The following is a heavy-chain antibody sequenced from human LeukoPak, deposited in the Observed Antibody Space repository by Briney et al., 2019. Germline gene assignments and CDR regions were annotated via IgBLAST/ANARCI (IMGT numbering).Heavy chain of an antibody. Sequence: GGSLRLSCAAPEFTFSSYSMNWVRQAPGKGLEWVSSITGSGDSTYYADSVKGRFTISRDNSQNTLYLQMNSLRAEDTAVYYCADSNYWYPVDYWGQGTLVTVSS. CDR2: ITGSGDST. D-gene: IGHD4-11*01. CDR1: EFTFSSYS. CDR3: ADSNYWYPVDY. J-gene: IGHJ4*02. V-gene: IGHV3-23*01.